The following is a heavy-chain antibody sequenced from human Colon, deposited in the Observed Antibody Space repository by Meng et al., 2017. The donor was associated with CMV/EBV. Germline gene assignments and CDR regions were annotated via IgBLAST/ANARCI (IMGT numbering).Heavy chain of an antibody. J-gene: IGHJ4*02. Sequence: GESLKISCAATGFGFSTYEFNWVRQAPGKGLEWLSYISSGGATIYYADSVRGRFTISRDDARNSLYLQMSSLRADDTAVYFCARELLATWEPFDYWGQGTLVTVSS. V-gene: IGHV3-48*03. CDR1: GFGFSTYE. D-gene: IGHD1-26*01. CDR3: ARELLATWEPFDY. CDR2: ISSGGATI.